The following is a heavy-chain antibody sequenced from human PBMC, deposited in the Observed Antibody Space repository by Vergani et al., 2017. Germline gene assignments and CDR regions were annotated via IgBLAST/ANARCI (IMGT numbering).Heavy chain of an antibody. D-gene: IGHD2-2*01. Sequence: QVQLVESGGGLVKPGGSLRLSCAASGFTFSDYYMSWIRQAPGKGLEWVSYISSSGSTIYYADSVKGRFTISRDNAKNSLYLQMNSLRAEDTAVYYCAKDSLAYCSSTSCSALDYWGQGTLVTVSS. J-gene: IGHJ4*02. CDR1: GFTFSDYY. CDR2: ISSSGSTI. CDR3: AKDSLAYCSSTSCSALDY. V-gene: IGHV3-11*04.